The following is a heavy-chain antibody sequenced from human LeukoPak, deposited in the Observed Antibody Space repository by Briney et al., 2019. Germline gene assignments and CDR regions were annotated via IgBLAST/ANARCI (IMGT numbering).Heavy chain of an antibody. J-gene: IGHJ4*02. CDR3: ARVGYIIGWYGDY. Sequence: ETLSLTCAFYGGSFSGYYWSWIRQPPGKGLEWIGVINHSGGTTYNPSLRSRVTISLDSSKNKFSLRLTSVTAADTAVYYCARVGYIIGWYGDYWGQGTQVTVSS. D-gene: IGHD6-19*01. CDR2: INHSGGT. CDR1: GGSFSGYY. V-gene: IGHV4-34*01.